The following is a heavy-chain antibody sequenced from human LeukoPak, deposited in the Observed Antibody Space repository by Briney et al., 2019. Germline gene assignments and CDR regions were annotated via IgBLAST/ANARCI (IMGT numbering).Heavy chain of an antibody. J-gene: IGHJ4*02. CDR3: ARERGDSSGSFDY. V-gene: IGHV4-59*01. CDR2: IYYSGST. Sequence: ASETLSLTCTVSGVSISSYYWSWIRPPPGKGLEWIGYIYYSGSTNYNPSLKSRVTISVDTSKNQFSLKLSSVTAADTAVYYCARERGDSSGSFDYWGQGTLVTVSS. CDR1: GVSISSYY. D-gene: IGHD3-22*01.